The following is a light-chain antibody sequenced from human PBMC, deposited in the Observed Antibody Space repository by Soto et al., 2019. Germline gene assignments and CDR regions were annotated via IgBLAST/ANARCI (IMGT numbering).Light chain of an antibody. J-gene: IGKJ1*01. CDR3: QQYNDWWT. CDR2: GAS. V-gene: IGKV3-15*01. Sequence: EIVMTQSPGTLSVSPGEEATLSCRARRSVSSNLAWYQQHPGQAPRLLIYGASTRAPDIPGRFSGSGSGTEFTLTISSLQAEDFAVYYCQQYNDWWTFGQGTKVEIK. CDR1: RSVSSN.